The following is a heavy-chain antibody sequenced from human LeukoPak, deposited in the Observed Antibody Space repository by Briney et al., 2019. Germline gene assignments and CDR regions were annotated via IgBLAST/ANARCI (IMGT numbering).Heavy chain of an antibody. J-gene: IGHJ5*02. CDR2: FNPNSGGT. V-gene: IGHV1-2*02. CDR3: ARDSRRTIFGVVIPTNWFDP. D-gene: IGHD3-3*01. Sequence: ASVKVSCKASGYTFTGYYMHWVRQAPGQGLEWMGWFNPNSGGTNYAQKFQGRVTMTRDTSISTAYMELSRLRSDDTAVYYCARDSRRTIFGVVIPTNWFDPWGQGTLVTVSS. CDR1: GYTFTGYY.